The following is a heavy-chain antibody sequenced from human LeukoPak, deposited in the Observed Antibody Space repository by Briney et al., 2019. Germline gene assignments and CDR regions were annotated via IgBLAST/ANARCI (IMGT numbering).Heavy chain of an antibody. CDR2: ISSSSSYI. CDR3: ARDSAGAILLDY. Sequence: GGSLRLSCAASGFTFSSYSMNWVRQAPVKGLEWVSSISSSSSYIYYADSVKGRFTISRDNAKNSLYLQMNSLRAEDTAVYYSARDSAGAILLDYWGQGTLVTVSS. CDR1: GFTFSSYS. V-gene: IGHV3-21*01. J-gene: IGHJ4*02.